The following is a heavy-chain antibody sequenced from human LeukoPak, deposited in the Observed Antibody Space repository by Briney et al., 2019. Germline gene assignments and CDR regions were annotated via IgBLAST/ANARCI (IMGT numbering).Heavy chain of an antibody. CDR3: ARVAGSYSSSSYPAY. V-gene: IGHV1-69*13. CDR1: GGTFSSYA. J-gene: IGHJ4*02. CDR2: IIPIFGTA. D-gene: IGHD6-6*01. Sequence: SVKVSCKASGGTFSSYANSWVRQAPGQGLEWMGGIIPIFGTANYAQKFQGRVTITADESTSTAYMELSSLRSEDTAVYYCARVAGSYSSSSYPAYWGQGTLVTVSS.